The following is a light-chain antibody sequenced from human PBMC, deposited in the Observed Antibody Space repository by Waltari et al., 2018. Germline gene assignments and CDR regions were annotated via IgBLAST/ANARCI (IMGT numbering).Light chain of an antibody. J-gene: IGLJ3*02. CDR3: LVYMGSGIWV. V-gene: IGLV8-61*01. CDR2: KTN. Sequence: QPVVTPEPSLSVSPGGTVTLTCVLSSGSVSSTSYVSWYQQRPGQTPRTLVYKTNIRSSGVPDRFSGSSLGNKAALIITGAQADDECDYYCLVYMGSGIWVFGGGTKLTVL. CDR1: SGSVSSTSY.